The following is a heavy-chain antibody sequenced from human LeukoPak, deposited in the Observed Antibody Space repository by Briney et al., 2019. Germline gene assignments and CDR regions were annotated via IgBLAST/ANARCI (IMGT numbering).Heavy chain of an antibody. CDR2: IYYSGST. J-gene: IGHJ5*02. Sequence: TLSLTCTVSGGSISSGGYYWSWIRQHPGKGLEWIGYIYYSGSTYYNPSLKSRVTISVDTSKNQFSLKLSSVTAADTAVYYCARVPAAIGRWFDPWGQGTLVTVSS. V-gene: IGHV4-31*03. CDR1: GGSISSGGYY. D-gene: IGHD2-2*01. CDR3: ARVPAAIGRWFDP.